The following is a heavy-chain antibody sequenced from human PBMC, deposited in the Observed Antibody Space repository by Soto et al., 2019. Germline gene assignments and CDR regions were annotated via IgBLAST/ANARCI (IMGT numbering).Heavy chain of an antibody. CDR3: ARGTRALITSFFAY. V-gene: IGHV4-59*01. J-gene: IGHJ4*02. Sequence: PSETLSLTCSVSGDAISNYYWSWIRQTPGRGLEWIGSVHESGSTDYNPSLKGRVIILLHTSKSQFSLNLRSATAADTATYYCARGTRALITSFFAYWGQGIPVTVSS. CDR2: VHESGST. D-gene: IGHD3-10*01. CDR1: GDAISNYY.